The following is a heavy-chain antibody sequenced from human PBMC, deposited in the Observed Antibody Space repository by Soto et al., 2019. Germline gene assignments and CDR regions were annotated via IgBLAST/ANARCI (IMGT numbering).Heavy chain of an antibody. CDR1: GFTFSSYA. V-gene: IGHV3-23*01. Sequence: GGSLRLSCAASGFTFSSYAMSWVRQAPGKGLEWVSAISGSGGSTYYADSVKGRFTISRDNSKNTLYLQMNSLRAEDTAVYYCARFARNDYSKFFIAPTDYWGQGTLVTVSS. CDR3: ARFARNDYSKFFIAPTDY. D-gene: IGHD4-4*01. CDR2: ISGSGGST. J-gene: IGHJ4*02.